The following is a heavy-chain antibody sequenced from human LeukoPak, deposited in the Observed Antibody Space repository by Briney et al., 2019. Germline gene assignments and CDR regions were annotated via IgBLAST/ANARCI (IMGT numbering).Heavy chain of an antibody. V-gene: IGHV3-23*01. Sequence: GGSLRLSCAASGFSFSIFAMSWVRQAPGKGLEWVSAISGSGGNTYYADSVKDRFTFSRDNSKNTLYLQMNSLRGEDTAVYYCAKDAGFYDILTDYYFDYWGQGTLVTVSS. J-gene: IGHJ4*02. CDR1: GFSFSIFA. CDR3: AKDAGFYDILTDYYFDY. CDR2: ISGSGGNT. D-gene: IGHD3-9*01.